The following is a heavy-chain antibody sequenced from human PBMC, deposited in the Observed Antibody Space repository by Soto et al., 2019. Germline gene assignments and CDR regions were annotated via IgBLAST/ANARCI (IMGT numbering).Heavy chain of an antibody. J-gene: IGHJ5*02. V-gene: IGHV3-74*01. Sequence: GGSLRLSCAASGFTFSSYWMHLVRQAPGKGLVWVSRINSDGSSTSYADSVKGRFTISRDNAKNTLYLQMNSLRAEDTAVYYCARGRHFSGSYSLRFDPWGQGTLVTVSS. CDR3: ARGRHFSGSYSLRFDP. D-gene: IGHD1-26*01. CDR2: INSDGSST. CDR1: GFTFSSYW.